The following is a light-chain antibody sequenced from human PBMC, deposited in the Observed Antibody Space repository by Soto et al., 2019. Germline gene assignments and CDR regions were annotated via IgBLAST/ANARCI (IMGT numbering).Light chain of an antibody. CDR2: DAS. CDR3: QQRSNWPPGFT. Sequence: ESVLTQSPATLSLYPGERATLSCRASQSVSSYLAWYQQKPGQAPRLLIYDASNRATGIPARFSGSGSGTDFTLTISSLEPEDFAVHYCQQRSNWPPGFTFGPGTKVDVK. V-gene: IGKV3-11*01. CDR1: QSVSSY. J-gene: IGKJ3*01.